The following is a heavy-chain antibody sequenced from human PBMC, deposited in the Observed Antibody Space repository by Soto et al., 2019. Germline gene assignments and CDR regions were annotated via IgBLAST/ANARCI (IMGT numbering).Heavy chain of an antibody. J-gene: IGHJ6*02. Sequence: QVQLVQSGAEVKKPGSSVRVSCKASGTIFSSYTISWVRQAPGQGLEWMGRIIPILGETNSAQKFQGRVTHTANKATNTAYMELRSLRLEDTALYYCARGLGGRMDDWGQGTTVTVSS. CDR1: GTIFSSYT. CDR3: ARGLGGRMDD. V-gene: IGHV1-69*08. D-gene: IGHD3-16*01. CDR2: IIPILGET.